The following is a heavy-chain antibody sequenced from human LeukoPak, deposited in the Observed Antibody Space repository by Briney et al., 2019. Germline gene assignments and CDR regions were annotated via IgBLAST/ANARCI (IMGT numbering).Heavy chain of an antibody. J-gene: IGHJ4*02. CDR3: ARLPGIVGADYFDY. CDR1: GGSISSYY. V-gene: IGHV4-59*08. D-gene: IGHD1-26*01. CDR2: IYYSGST. Sequence: PSETLSLTCTVSGGSISSYYWSWIRQPPGKGLEWTGYIYYSGSTNYNPSLKSRVTISVDTSKNQFSLKLSSVTAADTAVYYCARLPGIVGADYFDYWGLGTLVTVSS.